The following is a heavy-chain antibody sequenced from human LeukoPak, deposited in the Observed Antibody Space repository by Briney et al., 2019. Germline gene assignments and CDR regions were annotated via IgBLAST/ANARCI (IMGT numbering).Heavy chain of an antibody. V-gene: IGHV3-21*01. Sequence: PGGSLRLSCTASGFTFSTHTVNWVRQAPGKGLEWVSSISSSGSYIYYADSVKGRFTISRDNSKNTLYLQMNSLRAEDTAVYYCASSSSSSAERSFDYWGQGTLVSVSS. D-gene: IGHD6-6*01. CDR2: ISSSGSYI. CDR1: GFTFSTHT. J-gene: IGHJ4*02. CDR3: ASSSSSSAERSFDY.